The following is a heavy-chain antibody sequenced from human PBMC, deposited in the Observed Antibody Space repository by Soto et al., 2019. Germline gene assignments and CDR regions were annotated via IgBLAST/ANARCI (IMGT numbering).Heavy chain of an antibody. CDR3: ARDAGLGVNYYYYGMDV. D-gene: IGHD3-10*01. Sequence: QVQLVESGGGVVQPGRSLRLSCAASGFTFSSYGMHWVRQAPGKGLEWVAVIWYDGSNKYYADSVKGRFTISRDNSKNTLYLQMNSLRAEDMAVYYCARDAGLGVNYYYYGMDVWGQGTTVTVSS. CDR1: GFTFSSYG. V-gene: IGHV3-33*01. J-gene: IGHJ6*02. CDR2: IWYDGSNK.